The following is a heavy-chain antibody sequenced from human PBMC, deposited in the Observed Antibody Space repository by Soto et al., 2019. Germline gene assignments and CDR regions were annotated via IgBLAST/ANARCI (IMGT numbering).Heavy chain of an antibody. V-gene: IGHV1-18*01. CDR1: GYAFTTYG. CDR3: ARGRYGDY. CDR2: ISAHNGNT. Sequence: QVHLVQSGAEVKKPGASVKVSCKGSGYAFTTYGITWVRQAPGQGLEWMGWISAHNGNTNYAQKLQARVTVTRDTSTSTDYMELRSLSSDDTAVYYCARGRYGDYWGQGALVTVSS. J-gene: IGHJ4*02. D-gene: IGHD1-1*01.